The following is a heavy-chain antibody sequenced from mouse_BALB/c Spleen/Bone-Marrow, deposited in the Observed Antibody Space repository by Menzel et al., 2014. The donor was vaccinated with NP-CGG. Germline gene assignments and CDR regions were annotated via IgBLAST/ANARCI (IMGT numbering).Heavy chain of an antibody. CDR3: ARDGSSWGYFDV. J-gene: IGHJ1*01. CDR1: GYTFTDYA. V-gene: IGHV1S137*01. CDR2: ISTYYGDA. Sequence: QVQLQQSGAELVRPGVPVKISCKGSGYTFTDYAMHWVKQSHAKSLEWIGVISTYYGDASYNQKFKGKATMTVDKSSSTAYMELARLTSEDSAIYYCARDGSSWGYFDVWGAGTTVTVSS. D-gene: IGHD1-1*01.